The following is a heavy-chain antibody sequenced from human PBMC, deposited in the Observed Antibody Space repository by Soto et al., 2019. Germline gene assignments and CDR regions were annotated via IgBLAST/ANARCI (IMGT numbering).Heavy chain of an antibody. CDR1: GGSISSYY. Sequence: SETLSLTCTVSGGSISSYYWSWIRQPPGKGLEWIGYIYYSGSTNYNPSLKSRVTISVDTSKNQFSLKLSSVTAADTAVYYCARLLAARPYYYYYGMDVWGQGTTVTVSS. V-gene: IGHV4-59*01. CDR3: ARLLAARPYYYYYGMDV. CDR2: IYYSGST. D-gene: IGHD6-6*01. J-gene: IGHJ6*02.